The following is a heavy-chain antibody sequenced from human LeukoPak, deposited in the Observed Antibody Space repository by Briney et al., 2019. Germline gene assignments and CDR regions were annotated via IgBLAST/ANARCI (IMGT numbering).Heavy chain of an antibody. J-gene: IGHJ4*02. Sequence: GASVKVSCKASGYTFTGYYMHWVRQAPGQGLEWMGWINPNSGGTNYAQKFQGRVTMTRDTSISTAYMELSRLRSDDTAVYYCARDLISSSSWRPGFDYWGQGTLVTVSS. CDR1: GYTFTGYY. CDR2: INPNSGGT. D-gene: IGHD6-13*01. CDR3: ARDLISSSSWRPGFDY. V-gene: IGHV1-2*02.